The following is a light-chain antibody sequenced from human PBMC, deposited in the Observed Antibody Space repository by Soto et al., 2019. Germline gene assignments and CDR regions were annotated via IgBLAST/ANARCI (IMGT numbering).Light chain of an antibody. CDR2: WAS. J-gene: IGKJ4*01. Sequence: DIVMTQSPDSLAVSLGERATLNCKSSQTIFFSSTNKNYLAWYQQKPGQPPKLLIYWASTRESGVPDRFSGSGSGTDFTLTISSLQAEDVAVYYCQQYSTPPLSFCGGTKVEIK. CDR1: QTIFFSSTNKNY. V-gene: IGKV4-1*01. CDR3: QQYSTPPLS.